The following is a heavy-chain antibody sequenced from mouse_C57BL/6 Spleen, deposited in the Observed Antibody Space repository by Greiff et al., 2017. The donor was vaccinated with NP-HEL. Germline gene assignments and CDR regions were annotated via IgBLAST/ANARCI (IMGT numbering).Heavy chain of an antibody. CDR1: GYTFTDYE. CDR2: IDPETGGT. J-gene: IGHJ4*01. CDR3: TRSGDGLPYYAMDY. V-gene: IGHV1-15*01. D-gene: IGHD2-3*01. Sequence: VQLQQSGAELVRPGASVTLSCKASGYTFTDYEMHWVKQTPVHGLEWIGAIDPETGGTAYNQKFKGKAILTADKSSSTAYMELRSLTSEDSAVYYCTRSGDGLPYYAMDYWGQGTSVTVSS.